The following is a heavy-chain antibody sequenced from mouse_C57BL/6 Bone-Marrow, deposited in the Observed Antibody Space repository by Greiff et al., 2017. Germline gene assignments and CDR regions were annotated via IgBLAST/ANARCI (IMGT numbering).Heavy chain of an antibody. D-gene: IGHD1-1*02. CDR1: GFTFSSYG. Sequence: EVNVVESGGDLVKPGGSLKLSCAASGFTFSSYGMSWVRQTPDKRLEWVATISSGGSYTYYPDSVKGRFTISRDNAKNTLYLQMSSLKSEDTAMYYCARHRWVYFDYWGQGTTLTVSS. J-gene: IGHJ2*01. CDR3: ARHRWVYFDY. CDR2: ISSGGSYT. V-gene: IGHV5-6*01.